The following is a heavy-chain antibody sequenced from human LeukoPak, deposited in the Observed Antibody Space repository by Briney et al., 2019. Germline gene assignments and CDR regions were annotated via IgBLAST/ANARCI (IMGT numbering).Heavy chain of an antibody. Sequence: SQTLSLTCTVSGGSISSGGYYWSWIRQHPGKGLEWIGYIYYSGSTYYNPSLKSRVTISVDTSKNQFYLKLSSVTAADTAVYYCARAFGNYYYYYMDVWGKGTTVTVSS. CDR3: ARAFGNYYYYYMDV. V-gene: IGHV4-31*03. J-gene: IGHJ6*03. D-gene: IGHD3-16*01. CDR2: IYYSGST. CDR1: GGSISSGGYY.